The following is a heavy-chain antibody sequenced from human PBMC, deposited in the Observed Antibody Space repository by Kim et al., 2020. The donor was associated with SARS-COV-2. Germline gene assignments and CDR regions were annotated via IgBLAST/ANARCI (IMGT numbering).Heavy chain of an antibody. D-gene: IGHD2-15*01. CDR3: AREGSTAFYDSGLDV. Sequence: ADAGKGRFTISRDDAKNSLYLQMNTLTAEDTAVYYCAREGSTAFYDSGLDVWGQGTLVTVSS. V-gene: IGHV3-21*01. J-gene: IGHJ6*02.